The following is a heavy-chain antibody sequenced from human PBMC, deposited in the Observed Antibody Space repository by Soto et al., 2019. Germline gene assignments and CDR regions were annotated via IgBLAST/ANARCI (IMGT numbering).Heavy chain of an antibody. V-gene: IGHV1-46*01. CDR2: INPSGGST. CDR1: GYTFTSYY. CDR3: ARDQHLVYGDPAYAMDV. D-gene: IGHD4-17*01. J-gene: IGHJ6*02. Sequence: QVQLVQSGAEVKKPGASVKVSCKASGYTFTSYYMHWVRQAPGPGLEWMGIINPSGGSTSYAQKLQGRLTMTSDTSTSTVYMELSSLRSEDTAVYYCARDQHLVYGDPAYAMDVWGQGTTVTVS.